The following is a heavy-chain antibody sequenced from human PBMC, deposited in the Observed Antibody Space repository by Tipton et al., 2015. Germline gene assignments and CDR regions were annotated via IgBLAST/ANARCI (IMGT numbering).Heavy chain of an antibody. Sequence: TLSLTCTVSGDSISSSYWSWIRQAPGKGLEWIGYIYYSGNTNYNPSLKSRVTISGDTSKNQLSLKLNSVTAADTAVYYCARGETGTMSWLLDYWGQGTLVTVS. V-gene: IGHV4-59*12. CDR2: IYYSGNT. J-gene: IGHJ4*02. D-gene: IGHD1-7*01. CDR1: GDSISSSY. CDR3: ARGETGTMSWLLDY.